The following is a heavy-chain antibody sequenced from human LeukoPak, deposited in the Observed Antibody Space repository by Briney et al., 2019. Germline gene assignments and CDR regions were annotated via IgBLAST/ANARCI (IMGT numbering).Heavy chain of an antibody. CDR1: GGSISSYY. D-gene: IGHD6-13*01. Sequence: SETLSLTCTVSGGSISSYYWSWVRQPPGKGLEWFGYIYYSGSTNYNPSLKSRVTISVDTSKNQFSLKLSSVTAAGTAVYYCARRFSSSWYDYFDYWGQGTLVTVSS. J-gene: IGHJ4*02. V-gene: IGHV4-59*01. CDR3: ARRFSSSWYDYFDY. CDR2: IYYSGST.